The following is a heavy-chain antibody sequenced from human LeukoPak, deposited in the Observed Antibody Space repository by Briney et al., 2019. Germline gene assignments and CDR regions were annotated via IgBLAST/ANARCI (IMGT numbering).Heavy chain of an antibody. D-gene: IGHD3-22*01. Sequence: GASVKVSCKASGYTFTSYAMNWVRQAPGQGLEWMGIINPSGGSTSYAQKFQGRVTMTRDTSTSTVYMELSSLRSEDTAVYYCARDLAGADNYESSAYSGWFDPWGQGILVTVSS. J-gene: IGHJ5*02. CDR2: INPSGGST. CDR1: GYTFTSYA. CDR3: ARDLAGADNYESSAYSGWFDP. V-gene: IGHV1-46*01.